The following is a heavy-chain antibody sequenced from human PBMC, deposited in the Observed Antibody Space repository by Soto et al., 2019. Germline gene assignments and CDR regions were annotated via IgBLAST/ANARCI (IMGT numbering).Heavy chain of an antibody. CDR1: GYTFTSYG. V-gene: IGHV1-18*01. D-gene: IGHD2-2*01. J-gene: IGHJ5*02. CDR2: ISAYNGNT. CDR3: ARDQYPPVVVPAPGGGNNWFDP. Sequence: QVQLVQSGAEVKKPGASVKVSCKASGYTFTSYGISWVRQAPGQGLEWMGWISAYNGNTNYAQKLQGRVTMTTDTSTSTAYMELRSLRSDDTAVYYCARDQYPPVVVPAPGGGNNWFDPWGQGTLVTVSS.